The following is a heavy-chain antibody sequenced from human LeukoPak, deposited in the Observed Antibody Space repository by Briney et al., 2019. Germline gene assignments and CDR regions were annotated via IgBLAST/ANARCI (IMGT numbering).Heavy chain of an antibody. Sequence: PGGSLRLSCAASGFTFNTYSMNWVRQAPGKGLEWVSSISTSSSYIYYADSVKGRFTISRHNAKHSLYLQVNSLRAEGTAVYYCAELGITMIGGVWGEGTTVTISS. J-gene: IGHJ6*04. D-gene: IGHD3-10*02. CDR1: GFTFNTYS. CDR2: ISTSSSYI. V-gene: IGHV3-21*01. CDR3: AELGITMIGGV.